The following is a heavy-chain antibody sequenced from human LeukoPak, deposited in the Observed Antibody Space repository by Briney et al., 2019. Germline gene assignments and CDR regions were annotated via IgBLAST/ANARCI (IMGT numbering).Heavy chain of an antibody. J-gene: IGHJ4*02. CDR2: ISWNSGSI. V-gene: IGHV3-9*01. Sequence: GGSLRLSCAASEFTFSSYSMNWVRQAPGKGLEWVSGISWNSGSIGYADSVKGRFTISRDNAKNSLYLQMNSLRAEDTALYYCAKDNGYYDSSGYDYWGQGTLVTVSS. D-gene: IGHD3-22*01. CDR3: AKDNGYYDSSGYDY. CDR1: EFTFSSYS.